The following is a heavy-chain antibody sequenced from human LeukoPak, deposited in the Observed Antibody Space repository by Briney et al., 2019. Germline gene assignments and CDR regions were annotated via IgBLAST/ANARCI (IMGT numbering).Heavy chain of an antibody. V-gene: IGHV3-23*01. J-gene: IGHJ4*02. CDR1: GFTFSSYA. D-gene: IGHD2-8*01. CDR3: AKDREKGVRGCSALDC. Sequence: GGSLRLSCAASGFTFSSYAMSWVRQAPGKGLEWVSAISGSGGSTYYADSVKGRFTISRDNSKNTLYLQMNSLRAEDTAVYYCAKDREKGVRGCSALDCWGQGTLVTVSS. CDR2: ISGSGGST.